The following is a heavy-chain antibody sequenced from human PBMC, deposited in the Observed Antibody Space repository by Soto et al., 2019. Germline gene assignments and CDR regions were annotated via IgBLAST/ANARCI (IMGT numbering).Heavy chain of an antibody. CDR1: GYTFTSYG. Sequence: ASVKFSCKASGYTFTSYGISWVGQAPGQGLEWMGWISAYNGNTNYAQKLQGRVTMTTXTXXSXXXMXLXXLRXDXTAVYYCARGAVAGGRVFDYWGQGTLVTVSS. CDR3: ARGAVAGGRVFDY. V-gene: IGHV1-18*01. J-gene: IGHJ4*02. D-gene: IGHD6-19*01. CDR2: ISAYNGNT.